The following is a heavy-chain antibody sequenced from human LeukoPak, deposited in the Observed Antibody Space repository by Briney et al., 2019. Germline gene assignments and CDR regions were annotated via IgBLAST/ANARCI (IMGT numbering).Heavy chain of an antibody. CDR1: GFTFSSYA. D-gene: IGHD3-22*01. CDR3: ARDPLAYYYDSSGYFH. V-gene: IGHV3-30-3*01. CDR2: ISYDGSNK. J-gene: IGHJ4*02. Sequence: PGGSLRLSCAASGFTFSSYAMHWVRQAPGKGLEWVAVISYDGSNKYYADSVKGRFTISRDNSKNTLYLQMNSLRAEDTAVYYCARDPLAYYYDSSGYFHWGQGTLVTVSS.